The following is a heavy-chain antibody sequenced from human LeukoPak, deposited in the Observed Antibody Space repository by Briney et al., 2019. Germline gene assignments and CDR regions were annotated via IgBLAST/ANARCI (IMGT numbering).Heavy chain of an antibody. CDR2: INPNSGGT. CDR1: GYTFTGYY. D-gene: IGHD3-16*02. CDR3: ARNRRLGQLSLLWFDP. J-gene: IGHJ5*02. V-gene: IGHV1-2*02. Sequence: GASVKVSCKASGYTFTGYYMHWVRQAPGQVLGWMGWINPNSGGTNYAQKFQGRVTMTRDTSISTAYMELSRLRSDDTAVYYCARNRRLGQLSLLWFDPWGQGTLVTVSS.